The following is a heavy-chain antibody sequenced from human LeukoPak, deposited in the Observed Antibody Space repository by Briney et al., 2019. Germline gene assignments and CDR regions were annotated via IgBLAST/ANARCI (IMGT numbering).Heavy chain of an antibody. CDR3: ASLTYYYDSSGSSGDY. D-gene: IGHD3-22*01. J-gene: IGHJ4*02. CDR2: ISSSSSYI. CDR1: GFTFSSYS. Sequence: GGSLRLSCAPSGFTFSSYSMNWVRHAPGEGLEWVSSISSSSSYIYYADSVKGRFTISRDNAKNSLYLQMNSLRAEDTAVYYCASLTYYYDSSGSSGDYWGQGTLVTVSS. V-gene: IGHV3-21*01.